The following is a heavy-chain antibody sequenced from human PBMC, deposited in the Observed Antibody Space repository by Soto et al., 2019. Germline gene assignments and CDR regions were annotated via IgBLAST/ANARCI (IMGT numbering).Heavy chain of an antibody. D-gene: IGHD3-10*01. CDR2: INAGNGNT. CDR1: GYTFTSYA. Sequence: ASVKVSCKASGYTFTSYAMHWVRQAPGQRLEWMGWINAGNGNTKYSQKFQGRVTITRDTSASTAYMELSSLRSEDTAVYYCAREGGTQLLWFGELSDYYYGMDVWGQGTTVTVSS. J-gene: IGHJ6*02. CDR3: AREGGTQLLWFGELSDYYYGMDV. V-gene: IGHV1-3*01.